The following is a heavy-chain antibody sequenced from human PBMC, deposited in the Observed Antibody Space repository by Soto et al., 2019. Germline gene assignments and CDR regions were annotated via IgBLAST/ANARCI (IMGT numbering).Heavy chain of an antibody. D-gene: IGHD3-10*01. CDR1: GGSISSGGYY. Sequence: SETLSLTCTVSGGSISSGGYYWSWIRQHPGKGLEWIGYIYYSGSTYYNPSLKSRVTISVDTSKNQFSLKLSSVTAADTAVYYCARAGYGSGSSPPVYYYYGMDVWGQGTTVTVSS. V-gene: IGHV4-31*03. J-gene: IGHJ6*02. CDR2: IYYSGST. CDR3: ARAGYGSGSSPPVYYYYGMDV.